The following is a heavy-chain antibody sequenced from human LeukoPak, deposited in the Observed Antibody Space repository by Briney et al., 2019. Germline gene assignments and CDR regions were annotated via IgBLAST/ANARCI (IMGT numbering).Heavy chain of an antibody. V-gene: IGHV4-59*08. CDR3: ARGEVITTLGAFDI. Sequence: SETLSPTCTVSGGSISSYYWSWIRQPPGKGLEWIGYIYYSGSTNYNPSLKSRVTISVDTSKNQFSLKLSSVTAADTAVYYCARGEVITTLGAFDIWGQGTMVTVSS. J-gene: IGHJ3*02. CDR1: GGSISSYY. CDR2: IYYSGST. D-gene: IGHD3-22*01.